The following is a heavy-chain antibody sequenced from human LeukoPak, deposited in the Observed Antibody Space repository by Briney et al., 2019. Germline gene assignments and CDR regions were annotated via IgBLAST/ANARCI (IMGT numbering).Heavy chain of an antibody. V-gene: IGHV3-30*05. J-gene: IGHJ5*02. CDR2: IPYDGSNK. D-gene: IGHD3-22*01. CDR1: GFTFSDYY. Sequence: GGSLRLSCAASGFTFSDYYMSWIRQAPGKGLEWVAVIPYDGSNKYYADSVKGRFTISRDNSKNTLYLQMNSLRAEGTAVYYCARDGKSYDSSGYYRWGQGTLVTVSS. CDR3: ARDGKSYDSSGYYR.